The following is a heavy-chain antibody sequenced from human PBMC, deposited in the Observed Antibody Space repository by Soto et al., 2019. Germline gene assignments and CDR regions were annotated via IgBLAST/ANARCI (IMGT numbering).Heavy chain of an antibody. D-gene: IGHD3-10*01. CDR2: IAPHSGRT. J-gene: IGHJ4*02. Sequence: QVQLVQSGPEVKKPGASVRVSCMTSGYAFTSYGVNWVRQVPGQGLEWMGWIAPHSGRTTYLPKFQGRVTITADPSTKTVYMELTRLSSDDTRIYFCARAATGSYHSAYWGEGTVVTVSA. CDR3: ARAATGSYHSAY. CDR1: GYAFTSYG. V-gene: IGHV1-18*04.